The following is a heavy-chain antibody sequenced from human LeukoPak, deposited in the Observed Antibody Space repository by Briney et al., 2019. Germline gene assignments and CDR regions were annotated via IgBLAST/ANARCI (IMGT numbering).Heavy chain of an antibody. V-gene: IGHV3-21*01. CDR3: AKAETYYDFQYYFDY. D-gene: IGHD3-3*01. CDR2: ISSSSSYI. Sequence: GGSLRLSCAASGFTFSSYSMNWVRQAPGKGLEWVSSISSSSSYIYYADSVKGRFTISRDNAKNSLYLQMNSLRAEDTAVYYCAKAETYYDFQYYFDYWGQGTLVTVSS. J-gene: IGHJ4*02. CDR1: GFTFSSYS.